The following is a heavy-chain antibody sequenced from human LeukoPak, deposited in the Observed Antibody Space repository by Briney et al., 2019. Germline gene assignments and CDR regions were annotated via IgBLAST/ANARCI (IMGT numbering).Heavy chain of an antibody. CDR3: ARPRIAAAHDAFDI. CDR2: IYYSGST. V-gene: IGHV4-59*08. Sequence: SETLSLTCTVSGGSISSYYWSWIRQPPGKGLEWIGYIYYSGSTNYNPSLKSRVTIPVDTSKNQFSLKLSSVTAADTAVYYCARPRIAAAHDAFDIWGQGTMVTVSS. J-gene: IGHJ3*02. CDR1: GGSISSYY. D-gene: IGHD6-13*01.